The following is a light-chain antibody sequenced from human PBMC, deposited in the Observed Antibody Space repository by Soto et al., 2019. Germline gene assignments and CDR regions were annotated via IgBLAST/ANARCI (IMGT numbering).Light chain of an antibody. CDR3: LLSYSGPWV. V-gene: IGLV7-46*01. Sequence: QAVVTQEPSLTVSPGGTVTLTCGSSTGAVTSSHYPYWFQQKPGQAPRTLIYDTSNKHSWTPARFSGSLIGGKAALTLSGALPEDEAHYYCLLSYSGPWVFGGGTKVTVL. CDR1: TGAVTSSHY. J-gene: IGLJ3*02. CDR2: DTS.